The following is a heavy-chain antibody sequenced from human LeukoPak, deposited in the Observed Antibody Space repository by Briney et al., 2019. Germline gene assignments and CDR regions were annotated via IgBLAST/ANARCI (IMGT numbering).Heavy chain of an antibody. D-gene: IGHD2-2*01. J-gene: IGHJ5*02. CDR3: AKDSEDIVVVPAYPQFDP. CDR1: GFTFSSYA. Sequence: PGGSLRLSCAASGFTFSSYAMSWVRQAPGKGLEWVSAISGSGGSTYYADSVKGRFTISGDNSKNTLYLQMNSLRAEDTAVYYCAKDSEDIVVVPAYPQFDPWGQGTLVTVSS. V-gene: IGHV3-23*01. CDR2: ISGSGGST.